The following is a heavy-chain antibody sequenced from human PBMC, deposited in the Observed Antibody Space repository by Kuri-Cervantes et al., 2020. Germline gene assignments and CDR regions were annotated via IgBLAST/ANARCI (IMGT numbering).Heavy chain of an antibody. V-gene: IGHV4-59*12. CDR1: GGSISSYY. D-gene: IGHD4-23*01. CDR2: IYHSGST. Sequence: GSLRLSCTVSGGSISSYYWSWIRQPPGKGLEWIGSIYHSGSTYYNPSLKSRVTISVDTSKNQFSLKLSSVTAADTAVYYCARDRVGGNSFDYWGQGTLVTVSS. J-gene: IGHJ4*02. CDR3: ARDRVGGNSFDY.